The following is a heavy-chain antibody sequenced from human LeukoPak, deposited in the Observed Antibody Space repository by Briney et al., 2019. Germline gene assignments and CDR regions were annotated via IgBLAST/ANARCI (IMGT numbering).Heavy chain of an antibody. Sequence: PSETLSLTCAVYGGSFSGYYWSWIRQPPGKGLEWIGEINHSGSTNYNPSLKSRVTISVDTSKNQFSLKLSSVTAADTAVYYCARRRIAAAGTRKYYFDYWGQGTLDTVSS. D-gene: IGHD6-13*01. J-gene: IGHJ4*02. CDR2: INHSGST. CDR3: ARRRIAAAGTRKYYFDY. V-gene: IGHV4-34*01. CDR1: GGSFSGYY.